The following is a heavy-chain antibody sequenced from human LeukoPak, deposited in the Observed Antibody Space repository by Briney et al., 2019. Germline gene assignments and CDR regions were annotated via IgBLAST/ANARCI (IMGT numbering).Heavy chain of an antibody. Sequence: GRSLRLSCDSPGFTLSSYAMHWGRQAPGQGVEGGTIILYDGSDTYYTDSVKGRFTISRDNPKNTLYLQMNSLRAEDTAVYYCASARVVEVLATPTALDYWGQGTLVTVSS. CDR3: ASARVVEVLATPTALDY. CDR1: GFTLSSYA. D-gene: IGHD2-15*01. V-gene: IGHV3-30-3*01. CDR2: ILYDGSDT. J-gene: IGHJ4*02.